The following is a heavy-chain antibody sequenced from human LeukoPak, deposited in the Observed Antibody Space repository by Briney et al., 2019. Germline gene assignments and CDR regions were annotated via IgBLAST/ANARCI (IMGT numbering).Heavy chain of an antibody. J-gene: IGHJ4*02. Sequence: GGSLRLSCAASGFTFSIYWMHWVRQAPGKGLVWVSHINGDGSDTTYAGSVKGRFSISRDNAKNTLYLQMNSLRAEDTAVYYCARPSHDTSGYYFGFWGQGTPVTVSS. V-gene: IGHV3-74*03. CDR1: GFTFSIYW. CDR3: ARPSHDTSGYYFGF. D-gene: IGHD3-22*01. CDR2: INGDGSDT.